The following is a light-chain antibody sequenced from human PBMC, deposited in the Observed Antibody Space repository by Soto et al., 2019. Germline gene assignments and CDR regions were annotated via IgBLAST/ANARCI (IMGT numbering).Light chain of an antibody. CDR3: QQFYSPPHT. Sequence: DIVMTQSPDSLAVSLGERPTINCKSSQSVLYSSNNKNYLAWYQQKPGQPPKLLIYWASTRESGVPDRFSGSGSGTDFTLTISSLQAEDVAVYYCQQFYSPPHTFGQGTKLEIK. V-gene: IGKV4-1*01. CDR1: QSVLYSSNNKNY. J-gene: IGKJ2*01. CDR2: WAS.